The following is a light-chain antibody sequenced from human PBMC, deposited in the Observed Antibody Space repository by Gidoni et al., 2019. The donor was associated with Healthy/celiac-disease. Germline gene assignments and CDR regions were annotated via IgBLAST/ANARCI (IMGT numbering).Light chain of an antibody. CDR3: QQLET. J-gene: IGKJ1*01. CDR1: QGISSY. Sequence: IQLTQSPSFLSASVGYRVTITCRASQGISSYLAWYQQKPGKAPKLLIYGASTLQSGVPSRFSGSGSRTEFTLTISSLQPEDFATYYCQQLETFGQGTKVEIK. CDR2: GAS. V-gene: IGKV1-9*01.